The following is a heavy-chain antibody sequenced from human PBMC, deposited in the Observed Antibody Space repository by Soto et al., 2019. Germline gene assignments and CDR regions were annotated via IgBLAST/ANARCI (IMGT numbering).Heavy chain of an antibody. V-gene: IGHV4-39*01. CDR2: ISSRGTT. CDR3: AGRNWNDLVY. D-gene: IGHD1-20*01. CDR1: GSSIITSSFY. J-gene: IGHJ4*02. Sequence: QMHLQESGPGLVRPSETLSLTCTVSGSSIITSSFYWAWVRQSPEKGLEWIASISSRGTTSSNPSLRSRVSMSVDTSKNQFSVTLSSVTATDTATYYRAGRNWNDLVYWGQGILVTVSS.